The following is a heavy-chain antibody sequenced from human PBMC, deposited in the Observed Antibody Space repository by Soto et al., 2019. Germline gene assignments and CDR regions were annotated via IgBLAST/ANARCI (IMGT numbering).Heavy chain of an antibody. J-gene: IGHJ4*02. V-gene: IGHV3-74*01. CDR2: INSDGSST. Sequence: EVQLVESGGGLVQPGGSLRLSCVASGFTFSSYWMHWVRQAPGKGPVWVSRINSDGSSTSATSTTYADSVRGRFTISRDNAENTLYLQMNGLRAEDTGVYYCGTGHGGSCCDAYCGQGTLVTVSS. CDR3: GTGHGGSCCDAY. CDR1: GFTFSSYW. D-gene: IGHD2-15*01.